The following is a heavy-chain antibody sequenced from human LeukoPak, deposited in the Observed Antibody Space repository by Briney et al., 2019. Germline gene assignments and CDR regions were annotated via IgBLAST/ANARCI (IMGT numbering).Heavy chain of an antibody. V-gene: IGHV1-58*01. CDR3: AAGDCGGDCYSNFQH. J-gene: IGHJ1*01. Sequence: SVTVSCTASGFTFTSSAVQWVRQARGQRLEWIGWIVVGSGNTNYAQKFQERVTITRDMSTSTAYMELSSLRSEDTAVYYCAAGDCGGDCYSNFQHWGQGTLVTVSS. CDR2: IVVGSGNT. CDR1: GFTFTSSA. D-gene: IGHD2-21*02.